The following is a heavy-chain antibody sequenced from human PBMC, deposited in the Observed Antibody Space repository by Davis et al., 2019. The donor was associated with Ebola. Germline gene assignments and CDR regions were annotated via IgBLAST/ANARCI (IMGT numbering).Heavy chain of an antibody. CDR1: GYSFTKFW. V-gene: IGHV5-51*01. Sequence: GESLKISCKGSGYSFTKFWIGWVRQMPGKGLEWMGIIYPGDSDTRYSPSFQGQVTISADKSISTAYLQWSSLKASDTAMYYCARQGGGKGPYYYGMDVWGQGTTVTVSS. D-gene: IGHD4-23*01. CDR2: IYPGDSDT. CDR3: ARQGGGKGPYYYGMDV. J-gene: IGHJ6*02.